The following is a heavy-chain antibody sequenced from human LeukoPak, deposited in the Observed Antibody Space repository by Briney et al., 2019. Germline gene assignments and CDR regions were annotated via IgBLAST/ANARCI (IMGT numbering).Heavy chain of an antibody. V-gene: IGHV4-34*01. Sequence: SETLSLTCTVSGGSISSYYWSWIRQPPGKGLEWIGEINHSGSTNYNPSLKSRVTISVDTSKNQFSLKLSSVTAADTAVYYCARGLRFLMTTVKVPFDYWGQGTLVTVSS. CDR3: ARGLRFLMTTVKVPFDY. CDR2: INHSGST. CDR1: GGSISSYY. D-gene: IGHD4-17*01. J-gene: IGHJ4*02.